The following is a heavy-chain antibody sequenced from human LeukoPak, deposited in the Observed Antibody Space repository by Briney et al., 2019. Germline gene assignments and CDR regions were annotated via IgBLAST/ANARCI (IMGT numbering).Heavy chain of an antibody. V-gene: IGHV3-23*01. D-gene: IGHD6-19*01. CDR3: AKRESSGKYFDY. Sequence: PGGSLRLSCAASGFTFSSYSMNWVRQAPGKGLEWISTISGGGSSTYYADSVKGRFTIPRDNSKNTLYLQMNSLRAGDTAVYYCAKRESSGKYFDYWGQGTLVTVSS. CDR1: GFTFSSYS. J-gene: IGHJ4*02. CDR2: ISGGGSST.